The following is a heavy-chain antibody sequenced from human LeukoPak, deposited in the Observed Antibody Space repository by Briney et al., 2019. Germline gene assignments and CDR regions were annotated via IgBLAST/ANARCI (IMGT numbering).Heavy chain of an antibody. Sequence: PGGSLRLSCVASGFTFRSYALHWVRQAPGQGLEWVAVIWFDGSTEHYADSMKGRVTISRDNSKNTLYLQMYTLRAEDTAVYYCARDQYSSGWSHPGDYWGQGTLVTVSS. CDR3: ARDQYSSGWSHPGDY. D-gene: IGHD6-19*01. CDR1: GFTFRSYA. V-gene: IGHV3-33*01. CDR2: IWFDGSTE. J-gene: IGHJ4*02.